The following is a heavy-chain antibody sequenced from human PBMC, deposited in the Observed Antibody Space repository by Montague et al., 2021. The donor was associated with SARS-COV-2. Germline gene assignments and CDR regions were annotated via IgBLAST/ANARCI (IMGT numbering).Heavy chain of an antibody. D-gene: IGHD5-12*01. Sequence: SETLSLTCTVSGGSISSRSYYWGWIRQSPGMGLEWIGSIHYSGSTFYNPSLKSRVTISVDTSKNQFPLRVSGVTAEDTTVYFCARHGDSGYEPDGFHIWGQGTRVTVSS. CDR3: ARHGDSGYEPDGFHI. V-gene: IGHV4-39*01. CDR2: IHYSGST. CDR1: GGSISSRSYY. J-gene: IGHJ3*02.